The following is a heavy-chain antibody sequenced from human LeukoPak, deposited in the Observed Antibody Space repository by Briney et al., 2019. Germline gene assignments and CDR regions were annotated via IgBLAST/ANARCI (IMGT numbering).Heavy chain of an antibody. D-gene: IGHD3-22*01. J-gene: IGHJ6*02. CDR2: IYTSGST. CDR3: ARDFRVVVTPYYYYGMDV. Sequence: SETLSLTCTVSGGSISSYYWSWIRQPAGKGLEWIGRIYTSGSTNYNPSLKSRVTMSVETSKNQFSLKLSSVTAADTAVYYCARDFRVVVTPYYYYGMDVWGQGTTVTVSS. V-gene: IGHV4-4*07. CDR1: GGSISSYY.